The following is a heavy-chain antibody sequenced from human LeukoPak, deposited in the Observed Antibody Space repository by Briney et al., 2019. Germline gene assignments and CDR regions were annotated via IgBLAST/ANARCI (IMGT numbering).Heavy chain of an antibody. D-gene: IGHD3-22*01. CDR1: GGSMSNSY. CDR2: MYVSGTT. V-gene: IGHV4-4*07. J-gene: IGHJ6*02. CDR3: ARENYYDSSGYSEGMDV. Sequence: SETLSLTCTVSGGSMSNSYLTWVRQPAGKGLEWIGRMYVSGTTNYNSSLRSRVSMSIDSSNNQFSLRLGSVTAADTAVYYCARENYYDSSGYSEGMDVWGQGTTVTVS.